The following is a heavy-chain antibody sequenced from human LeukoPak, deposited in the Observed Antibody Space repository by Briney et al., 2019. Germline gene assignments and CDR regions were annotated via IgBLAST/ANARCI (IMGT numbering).Heavy chain of an antibody. J-gene: IGHJ4*02. D-gene: IGHD6-13*01. V-gene: IGHV4-4*02. CDR3: ARVGSSWPHYYFDS. CDR1: GGSISNSNW. CDR2: IHHSGTT. Sequence: PSGTLSLTCTVSGGSISNSNWWSWVRQSPEKGLEWIGEIHHSGTTNYNPSLKSRVTISLDKSKNQFSLKLSSVTAADTAVYYCARVGSSWPHYYFDSWGRGTLVTVSS.